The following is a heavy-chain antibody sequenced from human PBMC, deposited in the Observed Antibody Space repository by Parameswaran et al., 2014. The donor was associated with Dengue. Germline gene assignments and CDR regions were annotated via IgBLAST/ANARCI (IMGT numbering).Heavy chain of an antibody. D-gene: IGHD3-10*01. V-gene: IGHV1-69*01. CDR3: ASQNASGNYWGSVYKWFDP. Sequence: WVRQAPGQGLEWMGGIIPIFGTPKYAEKFQGRVTITADESTSTAYIEMSNLSSEDTAVYYCASQNASGNYWGSVYKWFDPWGQGTRVTVSS. J-gene: IGHJ5*02. CDR2: IIPIFGTP.